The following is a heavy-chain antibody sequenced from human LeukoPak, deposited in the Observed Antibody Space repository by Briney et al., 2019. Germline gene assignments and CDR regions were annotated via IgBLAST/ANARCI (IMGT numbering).Heavy chain of an antibody. CDR1: GFTFSSYA. CDR3: AKDLDYGDSIDAFDI. V-gene: IGHV3-23*01. D-gene: IGHD4-17*01. J-gene: IGHJ3*02. Sequence: GGSLRLSCAASGFTFSSYAMSWVRQAPGKGLEWVSAISGSGGSTYYADSVRDRFTISRDNSKNTLYLQMNSLRAEDTAVYYCAKDLDYGDSIDAFDIWGQGTMVTVSS. CDR2: ISGSGGST.